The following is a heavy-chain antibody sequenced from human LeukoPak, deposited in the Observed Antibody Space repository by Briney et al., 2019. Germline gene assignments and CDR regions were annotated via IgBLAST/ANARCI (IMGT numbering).Heavy chain of an antibody. Sequence: ASVKVSCKASGYTFAGYYMHWVRQAPGQGLEWMGWINPNSGGTNYAQKFQGRVTMTRDTSISTAYMELSRLRSDDTAVYYCARDSGYDYLEYYFDYWGQGTLVTVSS. CDR3: ARDSGYDYLEYYFDY. CDR1: GYTFAGYY. J-gene: IGHJ4*02. CDR2: INPNSGGT. V-gene: IGHV1-2*02. D-gene: IGHD5-12*01.